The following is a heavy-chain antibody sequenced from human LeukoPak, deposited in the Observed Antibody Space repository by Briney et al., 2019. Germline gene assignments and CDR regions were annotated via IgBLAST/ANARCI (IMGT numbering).Heavy chain of an antibody. J-gene: IGHJ5*02. Sequence: GASVKVSCKASGGTFSSYAISWVRQAPGQGLEWMGGIIPIFGTANYAQKFQGRVTITTDESTSTAYMELSSLRAEDTALYYCARSGYSGSYYEGNWFDPWGQGTLVTVSS. CDR1: GGTFSSYA. V-gene: IGHV1-69*05. D-gene: IGHD1-26*01. CDR2: IIPIFGTA. CDR3: ARSGYSGSYYEGNWFDP.